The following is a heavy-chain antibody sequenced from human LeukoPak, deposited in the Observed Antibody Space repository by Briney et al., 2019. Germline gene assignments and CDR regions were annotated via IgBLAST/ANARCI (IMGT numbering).Heavy chain of an antibody. J-gene: IGHJ2*01. Sequence: ASVKVSCKASGHTFTSYYMHWVRQAPGQGLEWMGIINPSGGSTSYAQKFQGRVTMTRDTSTSTVYIELSSLRSEDTAVYYCARDFKLEPQTRDNWYFDLWGRGTLVTVSS. CDR3: ARDFKLEPQTRDNWYFDL. CDR2: INPSGGST. CDR1: GHTFTSYY. D-gene: IGHD1-1*01. V-gene: IGHV1-46*03.